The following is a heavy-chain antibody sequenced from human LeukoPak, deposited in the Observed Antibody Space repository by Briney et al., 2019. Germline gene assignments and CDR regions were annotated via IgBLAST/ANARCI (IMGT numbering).Heavy chain of an antibody. CDR2: IYTIGST. CDR1: GGSITSYY. D-gene: IGHD6-13*01. V-gene: IGHV4-4*07. Sequence: SETLSLTRTVSGGSITSYYGSWMRQPAGKGRGWIGRIYTIGSTNYNPSLKSRVTMSVDTSTNQFSLKLSSVTAADTAVYYCARGACTSSWPAATYYYYMDVWGKGTTVTVSS. J-gene: IGHJ6*03. CDR3: ARGACTSSWPAATYYYYMDV.